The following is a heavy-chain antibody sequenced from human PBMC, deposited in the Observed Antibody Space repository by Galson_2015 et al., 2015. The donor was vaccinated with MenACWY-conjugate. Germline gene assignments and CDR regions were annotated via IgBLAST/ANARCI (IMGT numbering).Heavy chain of an antibody. D-gene: IGHD3-9*01. V-gene: IGHV3-23*01. CDR2: ISDSGRTT. J-gene: IGHJ4*02. CDR3: AKDLVKNYEMLTGYYSD. Sequence: SLRLSCAASGFTFSSYAMTWVRQAPGKGLEWVSTISDSGRTTYYAASVKGRFTISRDNSKNTLFLQMNSLRAEDTAAYYCAKDLVKNYEMLTGYYSDWGQGSQVAASS. CDR1: GFTFSSYA.